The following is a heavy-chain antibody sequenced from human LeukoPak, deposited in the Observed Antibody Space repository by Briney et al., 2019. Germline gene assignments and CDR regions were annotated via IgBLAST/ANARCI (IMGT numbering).Heavy chain of an antibody. CDR1: GFTFSSYA. D-gene: IGHD2-15*01. CDR2: ISGSGGST. V-gene: IGHV3-23*01. J-gene: IGHJ4*02. Sequence: PGGSLRLSCAASGFTFSSYAMSWVRQAPGKGLEWVPAISGSGGSTYYADSVKGRFTISRDNSKNTLYLQMNSLRAEDTAVYYCARGFAYCSGGSCYSAGGYLAPDYWGQGTLVTVSS. CDR3: ARGFAYCSGGSCYSAGGYLAPDY.